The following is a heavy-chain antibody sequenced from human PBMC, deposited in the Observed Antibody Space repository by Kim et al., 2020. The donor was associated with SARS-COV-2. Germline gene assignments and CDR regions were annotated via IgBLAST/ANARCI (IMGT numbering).Heavy chain of an antibody. D-gene: IGHD3-10*01. Sequence: ASVKVSCKASGYSFIGYYIQWVRQAPGQGLEWMGRINPNSGGTNYAQKLQGRVTMTRDTSSTTAYMDLSSLRSDDTAIYYCARDRGDGSVDYWGQGTLVTVSS. V-gene: IGHV1-2*06. CDR3: ARDRGDGSVDY. CDR1: GYSFIGYY. J-gene: IGHJ4*02. CDR2: INPNSGGT.